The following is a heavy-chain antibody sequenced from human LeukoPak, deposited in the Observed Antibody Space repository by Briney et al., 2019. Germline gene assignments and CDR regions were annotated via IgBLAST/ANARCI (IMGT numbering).Heavy chain of an antibody. CDR2: IYSGGST. V-gene: IGHV3-66*02. CDR3: AKDHRITALGTGYFDY. J-gene: IGHJ4*02. Sequence: PGGSLRLSCAASGFTVSSNYMSWVRQAPGKGLEWVSVIYSGGSTYYADSVKGRFTVSRDNSKNTLYLQMNSLRAEDTAVYYCAKDHRITALGTGYFDYWGQGTLVTVSS. CDR1: GFTVSSNY. D-gene: IGHD6-13*01.